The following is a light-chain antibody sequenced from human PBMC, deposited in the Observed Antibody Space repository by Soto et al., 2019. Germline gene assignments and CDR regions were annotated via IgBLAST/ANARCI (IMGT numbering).Light chain of an antibody. CDR3: QTWGTGIRV. Sequence: QPVLTQSPSASASLGASVKLTCTLSSGHSSYAIAWHQQQPEKGPRYLMKLNSDGSHSKGDGIPDRLSGSSSGAERSLTISSLQSEDEADYYCQTWGTGIRVFGTGTKLTVL. CDR2: LNSDGSH. J-gene: IGLJ1*01. CDR1: SGHSSYA. V-gene: IGLV4-69*01.